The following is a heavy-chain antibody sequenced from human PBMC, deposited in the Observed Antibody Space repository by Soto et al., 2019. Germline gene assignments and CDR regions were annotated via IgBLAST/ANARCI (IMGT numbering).Heavy chain of an antibody. J-gene: IGHJ6*02. CDR3: ARGGEVDTGDYYGMDV. V-gene: IGHV1-2*04. D-gene: IGHD5-18*01. Sequence: ASVKVSCKASGYTFTGYYMHWVRQAPGQGLEWMGWINANSGGTNYAQKFQGWVTMTRDTSISTAYTELSRLRSDDTAVYYYARGGEVDTGDYYGMDVWGQGTTVTVSS. CDR1: GYTFTGYY. CDR2: INANSGGT.